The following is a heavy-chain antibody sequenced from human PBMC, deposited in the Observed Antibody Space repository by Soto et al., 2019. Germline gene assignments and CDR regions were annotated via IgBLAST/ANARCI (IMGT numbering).Heavy chain of an antibody. V-gene: IGHV3-53*01. CDR2: IGRGDDK. J-gene: IGHJ6*02. D-gene: IGHD2-15*01. Sequence: GGSLRLSCAASGFTVSSSYMSWVRQGPGKGLEWVSTIGRGDDKYYADSVKGRFTISRDTSKNTLFLQMNSLRAEDTALYFCAKDGTTGGQHYYGMDVWGQGTTVTVSS. CDR1: GFTVSSSY. CDR3: AKDGTTGGQHYYGMDV.